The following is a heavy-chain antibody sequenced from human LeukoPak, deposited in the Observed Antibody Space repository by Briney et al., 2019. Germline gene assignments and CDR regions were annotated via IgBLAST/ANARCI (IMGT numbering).Heavy chain of an antibody. Sequence: TLSDTRTVSGGSISSGSYYWSWIRQPAGTGLEWIGLIYTSGSTNYDPPLKTRVTIQVDTSKNPFSLNLSSVTAGDTAVYYCARDPGRSSLGYFAYGGQGTLVTVSS. CDR1: GGSISSGSYY. V-gene: IGHV4-61*02. CDR3: ARDPGRSSLGYFAY. CDR2: IYTSGST. J-gene: IGHJ4*02. D-gene: IGHD6-6*01.